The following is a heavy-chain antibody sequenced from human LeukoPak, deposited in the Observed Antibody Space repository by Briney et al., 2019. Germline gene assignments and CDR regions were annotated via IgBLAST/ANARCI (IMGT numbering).Heavy chain of an antibody. J-gene: IGHJ5*02. CDR3: ARHGAMVRAAGNWLDP. CDR2: IYYSGST. CDR1: GGSISSNTYY. Sequence: SETLSLTCTVSGGSISSNTYYWGWIRQPPGKGLEWIGSIYYSGSTYYNPSLKSRVTISVDKSKNQFSLKLSSVTAADTAVYYCARHGAMVRAAGNWLDPWGQGTLVTVSS. V-gene: IGHV4-39*07. D-gene: IGHD3-10*01.